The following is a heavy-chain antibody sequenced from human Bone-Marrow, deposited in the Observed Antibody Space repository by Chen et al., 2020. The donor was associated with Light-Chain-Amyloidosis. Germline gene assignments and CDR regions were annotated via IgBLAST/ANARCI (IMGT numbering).Heavy chain of an antibody. CDR2: ITSVGSKT. Sequence: VQLVASGGGVVQPGRSRRLSCVASGFTSSAYGMHWVRQTPGKGLEWVAVITSVGSKTYYADSVRGRFTISRDNARNTVDLQMDSLGSEDTSLYFCAKGDGDFFTHLDNWGQGTLVTVSS. D-gene: IGHD4-17*01. J-gene: IGHJ4*02. CDR1: GFTSSAYG. V-gene: IGHV3-30*18. CDR3: AKGDGDFFTHLDN.